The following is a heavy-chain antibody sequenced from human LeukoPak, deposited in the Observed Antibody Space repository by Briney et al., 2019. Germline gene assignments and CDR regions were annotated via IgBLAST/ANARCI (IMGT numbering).Heavy chain of an antibody. V-gene: IGHV3-21*01. CDR1: GFTFNTYT. Sequence: PGGSLRLSCAASGFTFNTYTMNWVRQAPGKGLEWVSSLSSSSSYIYYADSVKGRFTISRANAKNSLYLQMNSLKAEDTAVYYCARVRGVYSYGHPYYFDDWGQGTLVTVSS. CDR2: LSSSSSYI. CDR3: ARVRGVYSYGHPYYFDD. D-gene: IGHD5-18*01. J-gene: IGHJ4*02.